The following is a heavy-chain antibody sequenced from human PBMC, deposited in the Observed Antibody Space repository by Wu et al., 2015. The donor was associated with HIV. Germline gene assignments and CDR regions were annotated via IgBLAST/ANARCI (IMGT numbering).Heavy chain of an antibody. CDR3: ATERTVAITHFDS. CDR1: GDMFTSDY. Sequence: QMQLVQSGAEVKKPGASVKISCKAPGDMFTSDYLHWVRQAPGQGLEWIGMIQVRGATIRNAQKFQGRITLTTDTSATTVYMDLSSLRSDDTAVYYCATERTVAITHFDSWDQGTLITVSS. D-gene: IGHD5-12*01. CDR2: IQVRGATI. V-gene: IGHV1-46*01. J-gene: IGHJ4*02.